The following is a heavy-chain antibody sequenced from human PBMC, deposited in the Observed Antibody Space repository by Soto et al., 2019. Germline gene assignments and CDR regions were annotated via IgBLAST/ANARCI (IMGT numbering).Heavy chain of an antibody. CDR2: ISYDGSNK. J-gene: IGHJ6*02. D-gene: IGHD6-13*01. V-gene: IGHV3-30*18. Sequence: GGSLRLSCAASGFTFSSYGMHWVRQAPGKGLEWVAVISYDGSNKYYADSVKGRFTISRDNSKNTLYLQMNSLRAEDTAVYYCAKDTAGRAAAGNLPYYGMDVWGQGTTVTVSS. CDR3: AKDTAGRAAAGNLPYYGMDV. CDR1: GFTFSSYG.